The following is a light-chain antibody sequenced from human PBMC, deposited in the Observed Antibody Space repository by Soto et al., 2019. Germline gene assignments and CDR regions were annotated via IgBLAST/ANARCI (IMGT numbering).Light chain of an antibody. CDR3: SSYTSSSNYV. J-gene: IGLJ1*01. V-gene: IGLV2-14*01. CDR1: SSDVGGYNL. Sequence: QSVLTQPASVSGSPGQSITISCTGTSSDVGGYNLVSWYQQHPGKAPKLMIYEVSNWPSGVSNRFSGSKSGNTASLTISGLQAEDEADYYCSSYTSSSNYVFGTGTKVTVL. CDR2: EVS.